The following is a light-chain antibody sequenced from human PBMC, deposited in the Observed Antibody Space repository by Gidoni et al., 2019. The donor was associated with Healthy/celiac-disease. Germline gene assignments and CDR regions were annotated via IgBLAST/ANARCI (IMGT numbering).Light chain of an antibody. CDR1: QSISSY. CDR2: AAS. Sequence: DIQMTQSTSSLSASVGDRVTITCRASQSISSYLNWYQQKPGKAPKVLIYAASSLQSVVPSRFSGSGSVTDFTLTISSLQPEDFATYYCQQSYSTPYTFXXXTKLEIK. V-gene: IGKV1-39*01. J-gene: IGKJ2*01. CDR3: QQSYSTPYT.